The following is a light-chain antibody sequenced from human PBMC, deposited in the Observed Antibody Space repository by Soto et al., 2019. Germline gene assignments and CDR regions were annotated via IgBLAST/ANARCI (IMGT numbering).Light chain of an antibody. CDR1: QSFASN. CDR3: HQTYESPHT. CDR2: AAS. J-gene: IGKJ2*01. Sequence: EIVMTQSPATLSASPGERATLSCRASQSFASNLAWYQQNPGQAPKLLIHAASIRPTGIPSRFSGSGSGTEFSLNISSLQSEDFATYYCHQTYESPHTFGRGTTLEIK. V-gene: IGKV3D-15*01.